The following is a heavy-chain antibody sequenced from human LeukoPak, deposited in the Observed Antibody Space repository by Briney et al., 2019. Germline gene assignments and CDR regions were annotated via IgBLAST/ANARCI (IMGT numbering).Heavy chain of an antibody. V-gene: IGHV4-34*01. CDR3: ARVVVVAKADAFDI. CDR1: GGSFSGYY. CDR2: INHSGST. J-gene: IGHJ3*02. D-gene: IGHD5-12*01. Sequence: NPSETLSLTCAVYGGSFSGYYWSWIRQPPGKGLEWIGEINHSGSTNYNPSLKSRVTISVDTSKNQFSLKLSSVTAADTAVYYCARVVVVAKADAFDIWGQGTMVTVSS.